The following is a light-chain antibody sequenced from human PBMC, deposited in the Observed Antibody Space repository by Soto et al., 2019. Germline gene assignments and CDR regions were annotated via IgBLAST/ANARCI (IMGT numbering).Light chain of an antibody. CDR2: DAS. Sequence: EIVLTQSPATLSLSPGERATLSCRASQSVSNYLAWYQQKPGQAPRLLIYDASSRATGIPDRFSGSGSGTDFTLTISRLEPEDFAVYYCQQRSNWPPITFGQGTRLEIK. J-gene: IGKJ5*01. V-gene: IGKV3-11*01. CDR1: QSVSNY. CDR3: QQRSNWPPIT.